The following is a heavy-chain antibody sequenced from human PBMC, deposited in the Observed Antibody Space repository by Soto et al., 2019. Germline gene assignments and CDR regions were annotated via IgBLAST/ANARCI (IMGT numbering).Heavy chain of an antibody. CDR2: MNPFSGNA. CDR1: GYTFTSYD. Sequence: GSVKVFFKASGYTFTSYDIYWVRQATGQGLEWMGWMNPFSGNAVYTQKFQGRVTMTRDTSINTAYMEMSGLRSEDTAVYYCTRGQGNHWGQGSLVTVSS. J-gene: IGHJ4*02. V-gene: IGHV1-8*01. CDR3: TRGQGNH.